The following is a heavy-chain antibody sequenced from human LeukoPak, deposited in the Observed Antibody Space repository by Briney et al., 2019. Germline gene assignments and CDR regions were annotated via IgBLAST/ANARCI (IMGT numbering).Heavy chain of an antibody. J-gene: IGHJ4*02. V-gene: IGHV1-8*02. D-gene: IGHD3-22*01. Sequence: ASVKVSCKASGYTFTTYSISWVRQATGQGLEWMGWMNPNSGNTGYAQKFQGRVTMTRNTSISTAYMELSSLRSEDTAVYYCARVDPYYDSSGYYLDWGQGTLVTVSS. CDR3: ARVDPYYDSSGYYLD. CDR1: GYTFTTYS. CDR2: MNPNSGNT.